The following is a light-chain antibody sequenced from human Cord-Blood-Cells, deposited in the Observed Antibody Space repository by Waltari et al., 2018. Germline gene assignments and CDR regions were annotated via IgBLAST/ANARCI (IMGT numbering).Light chain of an antibody. Sequence: DIQKTQSPSSLSASVGDRVNITCQASQDISNYLNWYQQKPGKAPKLLSYDASNLETGVPSRFSGSGSGTDFTFTISSLQPEDIATYYCQQYDNLPLTFGGGTKVEIK. CDR1: QDISNY. V-gene: IGKV1-33*01. J-gene: IGKJ4*01. CDR2: DAS. CDR3: QQYDNLPLT.